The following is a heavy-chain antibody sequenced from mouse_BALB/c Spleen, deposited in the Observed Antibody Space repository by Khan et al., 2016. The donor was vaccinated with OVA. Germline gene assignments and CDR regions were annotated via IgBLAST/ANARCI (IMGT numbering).Heavy chain of an antibody. V-gene: IGHV2-6-1*01. CDR3: ARQPYYHYNIMDY. J-gene: IGHJ4*01. CDR1: GFSLTNYG. CDR2: IWSDGST. Sequence: QVQLQQSGPGLVAPSQSLSITCTISGFSLTNYGVHWIRQPPGKGLEWLVVIWSDGSTTYNSALKSRLTISKDKSQSPVLLQMNSLQTDDTAMYFCARQPYYHYNIMDYWGQGTSVTVSS. D-gene: IGHD2-10*01.